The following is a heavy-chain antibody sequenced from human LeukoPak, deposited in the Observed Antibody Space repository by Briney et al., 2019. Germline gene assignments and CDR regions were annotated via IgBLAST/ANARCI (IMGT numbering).Heavy chain of an antibody. J-gene: IGHJ4*02. CDR3: ANLGGLPGYFDY. D-gene: IGHD3-16*01. Sequence: GGSLRLSCAASGFTFSSYAMSWVRQAPGKGLEWVSAISGSGGSTYYADSVKGRFTISRDNSKNTLYLQMNSLRAEDTAVYYCANLGGLPGYFDYWGQGTLVTVSS. CDR1: GFTFSSYA. CDR2: ISGSGGST. V-gene: IGHV3-23*01.